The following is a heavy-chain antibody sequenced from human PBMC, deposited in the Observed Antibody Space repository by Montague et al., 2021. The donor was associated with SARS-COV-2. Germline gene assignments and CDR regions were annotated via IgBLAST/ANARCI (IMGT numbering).Heavy chain of an antibody. J-gene: IGHJ5*02. CDR1: GASITSGDYY. CDR3: ARDSSRSAADL. CDR2: IYYGGST. V-gene: IGHV4-31*03. Sequence: TLSLTCTVSGASITSGDYYWVWIRHHPGKGLEWIGYIYYGGSTFYNPSLRPRVAISIDTSKNQFSLNLSSVTAADTAIYYCARDSSRSAADLWGQGTLVTVSS. D-gene: IGHD2-2*01.